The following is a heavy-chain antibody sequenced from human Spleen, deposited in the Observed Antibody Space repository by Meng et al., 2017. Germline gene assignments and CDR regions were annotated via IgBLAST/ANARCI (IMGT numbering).Heavy chain of an antibody. CDR1: GFSFGSYA. J-gene: IGHJ4*02. Sequence: GGSLRLSCEASGFSFGSYAMTWVRQAPGKGLEWVSSIGVSGTSTYYAESVKGRFTISRDNSKNTLYLQMHSLRADDTALYYCARLLNSGTNDWGQGTLVTVSS. CDR2: IGVSGTST. D-gene: IGHD3-10*01. CDR3: ARLLNSGTND. V-gene: IGHV3-23*01.